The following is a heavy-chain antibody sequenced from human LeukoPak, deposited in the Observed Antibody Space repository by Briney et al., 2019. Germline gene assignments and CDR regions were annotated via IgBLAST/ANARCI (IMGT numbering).Heavy chain of an antibody. D-gene: IGHD5-24*01. CDR2: IYYSGST. J-gene: IGHJ4*02. CDR1: GGSFSGYY. Sequence: SETLSLTCAVYGGSFSGYYWSWIRQPPGKGLEWIGYIYYSGSTNYNPSLKSRVTISVDTSKNQFSLKLSSVTAADTAVYYCARAVGGYNFGYYFDYWGQGTLVTVSS. CDR3: ARAVGGYNFGYYFDY. V-gene: IGHV4-59*01.